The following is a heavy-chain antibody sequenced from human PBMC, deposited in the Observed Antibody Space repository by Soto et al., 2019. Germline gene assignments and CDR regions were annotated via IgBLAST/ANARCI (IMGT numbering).Heavy chain of an antibody. J-gene: IGHJ4*02. CDR2: IGPNGNGP. V-gene: IGHV3-64D*06. CDR3: VNEFHISEWC. Sequence: GGPLRLSCPPPGFPSSTSSMYWVPHTPGKGLEYDAAIGPNGNGPYYADSVKGRVSIFRDNSENKLDRQMTGLRVGESAPYDGVNEFHISEWCWGRGTLVTVSS. D-gene: IGHD2-15*01. CDR1: GFPSSTSS.